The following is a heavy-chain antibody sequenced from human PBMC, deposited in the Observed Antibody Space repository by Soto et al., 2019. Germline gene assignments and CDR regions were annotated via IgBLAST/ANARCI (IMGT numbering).Heavy chain of an antibody. D-gene: IGHD3-22*01. V-gene: IGHV4-59*01. CDR2: IYYSGST. CDR3: ARVRKSWGYYYDPDAFDI. J-gene: IGHJ3*02. CDR1: GGSISSYY. Sequence: SETLSLTCTVSGGSISSYYWSWIRQPPGKGLEWIGYIYYSGSTNYNPSLKSRATISVDTSKNQFSLKLSSVTAADTAVYYCARVRKSWGYYYDPDAFDIWGQGTMVTVSS.